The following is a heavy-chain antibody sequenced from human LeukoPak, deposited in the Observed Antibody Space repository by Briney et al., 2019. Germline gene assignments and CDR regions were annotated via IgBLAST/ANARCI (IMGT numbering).Heavy chain of an antibody. CDR2: INSDGTTT. V-gene: IGHV3-74*01. D-gene: IGHD3-3*01. CDR3: ARNLDYFDY. Sequence: GGSLRLSCAASGFTFSSYWMHWVRQAPGKGLVWVSRINSDGTTTSYADSVKGRSTASRDNAKNTLYLQMNSLRAEDTAVFYCARNLDYFDYWGQGTLVTVSS. J-gene: IGHJ4*02. CDR1: GFTFSSYW.